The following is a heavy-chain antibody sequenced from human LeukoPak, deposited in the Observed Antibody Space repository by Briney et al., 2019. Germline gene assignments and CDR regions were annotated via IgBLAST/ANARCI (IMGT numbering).Heavy chain of an antibody. J-gene: IGHJ3*02. V-gene: IGHV3-7*02. CDR3: ARAPGREDAFDI. CDR1: GFTFSSCW. CDR2: IKQDGNEK. Sequence: GGSLRLSCAASGFTFSSCWMTWVRQAPGKGLEWVANIKQDGNEKYYVDSVKGRFTISRDNAKNSLYLQMNSLRAEDTAVYYCARAPGREDAFDIWGQGTMVTVSS.